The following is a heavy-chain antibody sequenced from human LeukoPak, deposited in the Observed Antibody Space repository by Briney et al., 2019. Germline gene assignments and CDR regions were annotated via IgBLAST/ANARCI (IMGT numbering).Heavy chain of an antibody. CDR1: GYTFTKLA. J-gene: IGHJ4*02. CDR2: INTGNGQT. CDR3: ARYFGSGSYLDY. V-gene: IGHV1-3*04. Sequence: ASVKVSCKTSGYTFTKLAIHWVRQAPGQRLEWMGWINTGNGQTKYSENFEGRVTMTRDTSTSTIYVEVRSLTSEDTGLYYCARYFGSGSYLDYWGQGTLLTVSS. D-gene: IGHD3-10*01.